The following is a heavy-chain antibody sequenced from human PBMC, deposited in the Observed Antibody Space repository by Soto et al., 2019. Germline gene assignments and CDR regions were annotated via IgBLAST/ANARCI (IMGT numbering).Heavy chain of an antibody. V-gene: IGHV4-34*01. Sequence: SETLSLTCAVYGGSFSGYYWSWIRQPPGKGLEWIGEINHSGSTNYNPSLKSRVTISVDTSKNQFSLKLSSVTAADTAVYYCASFAPDCTNGVCFTDYWGQGTLVTVSS. CDR3: ASFAPDCTNGVCFTDY. CDR2: INHSGST. CDR1: GGSFSGYY. D-gene: IGHD2-8*01. J-gene: IGHJ4*02.